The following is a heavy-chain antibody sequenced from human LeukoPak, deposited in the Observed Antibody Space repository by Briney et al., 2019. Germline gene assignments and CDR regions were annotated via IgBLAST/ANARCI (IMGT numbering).Heavy chain of an antibody. J-gene: IGHJ5*02. Sequence: ASVTVSCKASGYTFTSYDINWVRQAAGQGLEWMGWMNPNSGNTGYAQKFQGRVTMTRNTSISTAYMELSSLRSEDTAVYYCARGRKNINWFDPWGQGTLVTVSS. D-gene: IGHD2/OR15-2a*01. CDR1: GYTFTSYD. CDR3: ARGRKNINWFDP. CDR2: MNPNSGNT. V-gene: IGHV1-8*01.